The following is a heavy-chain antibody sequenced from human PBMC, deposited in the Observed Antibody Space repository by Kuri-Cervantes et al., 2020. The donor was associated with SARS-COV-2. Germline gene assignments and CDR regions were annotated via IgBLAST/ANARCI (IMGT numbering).Heavy chain of an antibody. D-gene: IGHD4-23*01. Sequence: ASVKVSCKASGYTFTGYYMHWVRQATGQGPEWMGWMNPNSGNTGYAQKFQGRVTITRNTSISTAYMELSSLRSEDTAVYYCARVYGGPLDYWGQGTLVTVSS. CDR2: MNPNSGNT. V-gene: IGHV1-8*03. CDR1: GYTFTGYY. J-gene: IGHJ4*02. CDR3: ARVYGGPLDY.